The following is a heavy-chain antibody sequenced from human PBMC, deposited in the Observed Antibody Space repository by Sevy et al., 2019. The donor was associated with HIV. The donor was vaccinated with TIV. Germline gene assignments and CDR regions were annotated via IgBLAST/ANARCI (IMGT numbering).Heavy chain of an antibody. J-gene: IGHJ5*02. CDR3: FQGRLTLTAGTSTDTAYMELTSLTPEDTAVYYCATVGLRYFSGSSSYQGDWFDP. CDR1: GYTLTKLS. V-gene: IGHV1-24*01. CDR2: FDPQDDEP. Sequence: ASVKVSCKVSGYTLTKLSIHWVRQAPGKGLEWMGDFDPQDDEPVYAQRFQGTLTMTEDTSTDTAYMELSSLTPEEPDYRQRFQGRLTLTAGTSTDTAYMELTSLTPEDTAVYYCATVGLRYFSGSSSYQGDWFDPWGQGTRVTVSS. D-gene: IGHD3-10*01.